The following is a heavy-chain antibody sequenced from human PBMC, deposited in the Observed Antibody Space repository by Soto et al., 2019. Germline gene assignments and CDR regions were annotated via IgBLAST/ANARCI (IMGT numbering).Heavy chain of an antibody. Sequence: QVHLVEPGGGVVQPGRSLRLSCVVSGLTFSSYGMHWVRQAPGKGLDWVAVISYDGRNRYYADSVKGRFTISRDNSKSTLYLQMNNLTTEDTAVYYCAKGDDFWSGYYHYFHYWGQGTLVTVSS. D-gene: IGHD3-3*01. J-gene: IGHJ4*02. CDR2: ISYDGRNR. V-gene: IGHV3-30*18. CDR3: AKGDDFWSGYYHYFHY. CDR1: GLTFSSYG.